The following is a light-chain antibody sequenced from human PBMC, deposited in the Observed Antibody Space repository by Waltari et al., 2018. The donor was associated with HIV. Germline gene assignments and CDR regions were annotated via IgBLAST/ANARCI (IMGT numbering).Light chain of an antibody. CDR3: AAWDDSLNGPWV. Sequence: QSVLTQPPSASGTPGQRVTLSCSGLSPTIGTLPVHRYQQLPGTAPKLIIYSNHRRPSGVPDRFSGSKSGTSASLAISGLQSEDEADYYCAAWDDSLNGPWVFGGGTKLTVL. CDR1: SPTIGTLP. V-gene: IGLV1-44*01. J-gene: IGLJ3*02. CDR2: SNH.